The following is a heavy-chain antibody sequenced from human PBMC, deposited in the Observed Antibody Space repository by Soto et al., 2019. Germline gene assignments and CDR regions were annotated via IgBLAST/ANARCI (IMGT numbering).Heavy chain of an antibody. Sequence: GGSLRLSCAASGFTSSDHYMDWVRQAPGKGLEWVGRIRDKANSYTTEYAASVKGRFTISRDDSKNSLSLQMNSLKIEDTAVYYCATCSRDPLASYFPEYWGQGTLVTVSS. CDR1: GFTSSDHY. J-gene: IGHJ4*02. D-gene: IGHD3-10*01. CDR2: IRDKANSYTT. CDR3: ATCSRDPLASYFPEY. V-gene: IGHV3-72*01.